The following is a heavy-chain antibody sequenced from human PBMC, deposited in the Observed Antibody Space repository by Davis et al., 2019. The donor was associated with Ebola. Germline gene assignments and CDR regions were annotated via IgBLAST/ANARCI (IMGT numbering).Heavy chain of an antibody. CDR3: ARVSGVRHSSGWYDSFDP. Sequence: GGSLRLSCAASGFTFSSYWMSWVRQAPGKGLEWVANIKQDGSEKYYVDSVNGRFSISRDNAKNSLYLQMNSLRAEDTAVYYCARVSGVRHSSGWYDSFDPWGQGTLVTVSS. V-gene: IGHV3-7*01. CDR1: GFTFSSYW. D-gene: IGHD6-19*01. J-gene: IGHJ5*02. CDR2: IKQDGSEK.